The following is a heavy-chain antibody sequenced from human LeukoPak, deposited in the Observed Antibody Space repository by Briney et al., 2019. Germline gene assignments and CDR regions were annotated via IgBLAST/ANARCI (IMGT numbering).Heavy chain of an antibody. Sequence: ASVKVSCKASGGTLSSYAISWVRQAPGQGLEWMGRIIPILGIANYAQKFQGRVTITADKSTSTAYMELSSLRSEDTAVYYCAISYYYGSGSIGWGQGTLVTVSS. CDR1: GGTLSSYA. J-gene: IGHJ4*02. V-gene: IGHV1-69*04. CDR3: AISYYYGSGSIG. CDR2: IIPILGIA. D-gene: IGHD3-10*01.